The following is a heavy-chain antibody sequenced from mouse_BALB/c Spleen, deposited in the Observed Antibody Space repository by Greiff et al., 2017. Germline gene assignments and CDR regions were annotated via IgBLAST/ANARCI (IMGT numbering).Heavy chain of an antibody. V-gene: IGHV1-5*01. CDR2: IYPGNSDT. Sequence: VHVKQSGTVLARPGASVKMSCKASGYTFTSYWMHWVKQRPGQGLEWIGAIYPGNSDTSYNQKFKGKAKLTAVTSTSTAYMELSSLTNEDSAVYYCTRRIYDGYYGGYFDYWGQGTTLTVSS. J-gene: IGHJ2*01. CDR3: TRRIYDGYYGGYFDY. CDR1: GYTFTSYW. D-gene: IGHD2-3*01.